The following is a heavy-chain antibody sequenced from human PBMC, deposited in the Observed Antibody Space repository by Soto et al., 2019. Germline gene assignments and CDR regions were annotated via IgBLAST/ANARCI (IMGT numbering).Heavy chain of an antibody. CDR2: ISGRCDAT. V-gene: IGHV3-23*01. Sequence: GGSLRLSCAASGFPFTGYAMSWVRQAPGKGLEWVSAISGRCDATFYADSVKGRFTISRDNSKNTLYLHMNSLRAEDTALYYCANSRVSMVRGLIIIPNYWGQGTLVTVSS. J-gene: IGHJ4*02. CDR3: ANSRVSMVRGLIIIPNY. CDR1: GFPFTGYA. D-gene: IGHD3-10*01.